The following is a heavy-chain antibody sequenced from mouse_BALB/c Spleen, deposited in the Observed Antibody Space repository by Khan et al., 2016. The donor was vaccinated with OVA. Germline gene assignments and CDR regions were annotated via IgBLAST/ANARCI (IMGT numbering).Heavy chain of an antibody. V-gene: IGHV5-6-5*01. D-gene: IGHD1-1*01. CDR1: GLTFSIYA. CDR3: SRGVYHGRGYFDV. Sequence: EVELVESGGGLVKPGGSLELSCAASGLTFSIYAMSWVRQTPEKRLEWVASISTGGSTYYVHSVKGRFTISRDNARNMLYLRMSSLRSEDTAMYYLSRGVYHGRGYFDVWGAGTLVTVSS. J-gene: IGHJ1*01. CDR2: ISTGGST.